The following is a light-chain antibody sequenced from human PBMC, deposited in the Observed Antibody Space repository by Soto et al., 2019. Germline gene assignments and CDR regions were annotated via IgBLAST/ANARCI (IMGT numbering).Light chain of an antibody. J-gene: IGKJ1*01. CDR2: AAS. CDR1: RGIYTH. V-gene: IGKV1-27*01. CDR3: QTYDKAPWT. Sequence: DIQMTQSPSSLSASVGDRVTITCRASRGIYTHLAWYQQKPVNAPKLLIYAASTLQSGVPARFSASGSGTDFILTISALQSEDVGTYFCQTYDKAPWTFGPGTRV.